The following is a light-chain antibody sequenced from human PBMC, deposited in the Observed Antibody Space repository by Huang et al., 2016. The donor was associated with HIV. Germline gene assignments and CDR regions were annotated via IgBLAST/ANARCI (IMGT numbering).Light chain of an antibody. CDR2: DAS. V-gene: IGKV3-15*01. J-gene: IGKJ2*01. Sequence: EIVMTQSPATLSVSPGERATLSCRASQSVSSGLAWYQQKPGKTPRLLIYDASTRAAGIPVRFSGSRSGTEFTLTISSLQSEDFAVYYCQQYNNWPLTFGQGSKLEIK. CDR1: QSVSSG. CDR3: QQYNNWPLT.